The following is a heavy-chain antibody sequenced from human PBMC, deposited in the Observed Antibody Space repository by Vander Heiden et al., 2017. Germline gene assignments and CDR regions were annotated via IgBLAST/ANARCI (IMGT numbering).Heavy chain of an antibody. CDR3: ARGGDYVWGSYRYYFDY. Sequence: QVQLQQWGAGLLKPSETLSLPCAVYGGSFSGYYWSWIRQPPGKGLEWIGEINHSESTNYNPSLKSRVTISVDTSKNQFSLKLSSVTAADTAVYYCARGGDYVWGSYRYYFDYWGQGTLVTVSS. CDR2: INHSEST. J-gene: IGHJ4*02. CDR1: GGSFSGYY. D-gene: IGHD3-16*02. V-gene: IGHV4-34*01.